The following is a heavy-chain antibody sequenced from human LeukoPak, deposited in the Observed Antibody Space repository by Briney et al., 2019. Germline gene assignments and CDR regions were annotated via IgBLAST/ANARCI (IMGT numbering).Heavy chain of an antibody. J-gene: IGHJ4*02. CDR2: ISQSGST. D-gene: IGHD1-26*01. V-gene: IGHV4-30-2*01. CDR1: GGSIINNNYY. Sequence: SETLSLTCGVSGGSIINNNYYWSWIRQPPGKGLECIGYISQSGSTSYNPSLKSRVTISVDRSKNQFSLKLTSVTAADTAVYYCARGRGVGAPSGYFDYWGQGTLVTVSS. CDR3: ARGRGVGAPSGYFDY.